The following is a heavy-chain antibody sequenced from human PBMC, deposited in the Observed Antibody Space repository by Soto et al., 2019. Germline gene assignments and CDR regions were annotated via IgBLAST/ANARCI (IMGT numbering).Heavy chain of an antibody. Sequence: PPDTLSPTCAVYGGSFSGYYWSWIRQPPGKGLEWIGEINHSGSTNYNPSLKSRVTISVDTSKNQFSLKLSSVTAADTAVYYCARGIFGNYFDYWGQGTLVTVSS. D-gene: IGHD3-10*01. CDR3: ARGIFGNYFDY. CDR2: INHSGST. J-gene: IGHJ4*02. V-gene: IGHV4-34*01. CDR1: GGSFSGYY.